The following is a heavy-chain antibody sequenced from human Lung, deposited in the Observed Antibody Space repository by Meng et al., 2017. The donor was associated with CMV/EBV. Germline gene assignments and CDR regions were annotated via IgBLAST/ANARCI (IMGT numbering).Heavy chain of an antibody. CDR2: IDNGGDT. V-gene: IGHV3-13*01. CDR3: ARGSSWFGESADAFDI. D-gene: IGHD3-10*01. CDR1: GFTFSSYD. J-gene: IGHJ3*02. Sequence: GESXKISCAASGFTFSSYDMHWVRQAPGKGLEWVSSIDNGGDTYYSGSVKGRFTISREDVKNSLYLQMNSLRAGDTAVYYCARGSSWFGESADAFDIWGHGXVVTVSS.